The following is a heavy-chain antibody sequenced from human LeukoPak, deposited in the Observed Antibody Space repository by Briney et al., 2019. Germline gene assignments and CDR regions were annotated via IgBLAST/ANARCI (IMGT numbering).Heavy chain of an antibody. D-gene: IGHD5-12*01. J-gene: IGHJ4*02. V-gene: IGHV3-74*01. CDR3: ARAVAYSGYDLYC. Sequence: GGSLRLSCAASGFTLSSYWMHWVRQTPGKGLVWVSRVNSDERSTAYADSVKGRFTISRDNAKNTLYLQMNSLRAEDTAVYYCARAVAYSGYDLYCWGQGTLVTVSS. CDR2: VNSDERST. CDR1: GFTLSSYW.